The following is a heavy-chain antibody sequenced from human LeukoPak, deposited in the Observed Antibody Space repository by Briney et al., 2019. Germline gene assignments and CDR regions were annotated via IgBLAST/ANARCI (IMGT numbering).Heavy chain of an antibody. J-gene: IGHJ4*02. CDR2: IGTSSNNI. V-gene: IGHV3-21*01. Sequence: PGGSPRLSCAASGLTFSRYNMNWVRQAPGKGLEWVSSIGTSSNNIYYTDSVKGRFTISRDNAKNSLYLQVDSLRVEDTAVYFCASGTVGNYALDYWGQGTLVTVSS. D-gene: IGHD1-7*01. CDR3: ASGTVGNYALDY. CDR1: GLTFSRYN.